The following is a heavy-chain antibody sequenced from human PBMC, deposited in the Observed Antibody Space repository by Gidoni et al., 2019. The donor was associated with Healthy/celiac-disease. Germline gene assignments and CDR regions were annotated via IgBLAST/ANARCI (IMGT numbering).Heavy chain of an antibody. Sequence: QVQLQESGPGLVKPSQTLSLTCTVSGGSISSGGYYWSWIRQHPGKGLEWIGYIYYSGSTYYNPSLKSRVTISVDTSKNQFSLKLSSVTVADTAVYYCARDARGFCSSTSCYLGDDAFDIWGQGTMVTVFS. CDR3: ARDARGFCSSTSCYLGDDAFDI. CDR1: GGSISSGGYY. J-gene: IGHJ3*02. D-gene: IGHD2-2*01. V-gene: IGHV4-31*03. CDR2: IYYSGST.